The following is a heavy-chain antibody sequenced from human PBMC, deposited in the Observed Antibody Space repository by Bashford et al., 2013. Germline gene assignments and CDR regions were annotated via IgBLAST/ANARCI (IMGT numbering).Heavy chain of an antibody. D-gene: IGHD1-1*01. J-gene: IGHJ6*02. V-gene: IGHV3-30*18. CDR3: AKXARAGTLDYYYGLDV. Sequence: VRQAPGKGLEWVAVISFDGSNTFYGESVRGRFTISRDNSKSTLFLQVNSLRAEDTAVYYCAKXARAGTLDYYYGLDVWGQGTTVTVSS. CDR2: ISFDGSNT.